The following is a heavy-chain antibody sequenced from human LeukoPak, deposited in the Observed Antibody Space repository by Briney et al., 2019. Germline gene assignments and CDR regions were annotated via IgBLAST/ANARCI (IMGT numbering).Heavy chain of an antibody. J-gene: IGHJ5*02. D-gene: IGHD3-3*01. V-gene: IGHV4-39*07. CDR3: ARESDFRVSNWFDP. CDR1: GGSISSSSYY. CDR2: IYYSGST. Sequence: PSENLSLTCTVSGGSISSSSYYWGWIRQPRGKGLELIGSIYYSGSTYYNPSLKSRVTISVDTSKNQFSLKLSSVTAADTAVYYCARESDFRVSNWFDPWGQGTLVTVSS.